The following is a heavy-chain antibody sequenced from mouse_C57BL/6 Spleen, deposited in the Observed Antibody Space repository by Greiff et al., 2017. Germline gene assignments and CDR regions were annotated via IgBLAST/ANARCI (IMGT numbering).Heavy chain of an antibody. Sequence: EVHLVESGGGLVKPGGSLKLSCAASGFTFSDYGMHWVRQAPEKGLEWVAYISSGSSTIYYADTVKGRFTISRENAKNTLFLQMTSLRSEDTAMYYCARTVLLLGYFDYWGQGTTLTGSA. J-gene: IGHJ2*01. D-gene: IGHD1-1*01. CDR3: ARTVLLLGYFDY. V-gene: IGHV5-17*01. CDR2: ISSGSSTI. CDR1: GFTFSDYG.